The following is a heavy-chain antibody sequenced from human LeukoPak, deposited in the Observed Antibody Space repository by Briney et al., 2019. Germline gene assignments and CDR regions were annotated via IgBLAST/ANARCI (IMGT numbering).Heavy chain of an antibody. J-gene: IGHJ3*02. Sequence: PGGSLRLSCAASGFTFSSYAMSWVRQAPGKGLEWVSAISGSGGSTYYADSVKGRFTISRDNSENTLYLQMNNLRAEDTAVYYCARPHNNSLDNAFDIWGQGTRVTVSS. CDR2: ISGSGGST. CDR1: GFTFSSYA. V-gene: IGHV3-23*01. D-gene: IGHD1/OR15-1a*01. CDR3: ARPHNNSLDNAFDI.